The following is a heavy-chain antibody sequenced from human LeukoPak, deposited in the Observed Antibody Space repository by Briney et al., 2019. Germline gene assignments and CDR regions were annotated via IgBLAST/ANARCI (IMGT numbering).Heavy chain of an antibody. CDR1: GFTFSTYT. Sequence: GGSLRLSCAASGFTFSTYTMNWVRQAPGKGLEWISYISAGSSTIYYADSVKGRFTISRDNAKNSLYLQLNILEAEDTALYYCAGGGCSGGSCHFDYWGQGTLVSVSS. CDR3: AGGGCSGGSCHFDY. J-gene: IGHJ4*02. CDR2: ISAGSSTI. D-gene: IGHD2-15*01. V-gene: IGHV3-48*01.